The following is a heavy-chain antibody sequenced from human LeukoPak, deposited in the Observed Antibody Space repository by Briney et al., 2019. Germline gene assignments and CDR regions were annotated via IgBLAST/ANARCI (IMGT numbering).Heavy chain of an antibody. CDR2: IKQDGSEK. CDR1: RFTFSTYA. CDR3: ARNQRRLDY. D-gene: IGHD1-14*01. V-gene: IGHV3-7*01. Sequence: GGSLRLSCVASRFTFSTYAMSWVRQAPGKGLEWVANIKQDGSEKYYVDSVKGRFTISRDNAKNSLYLQVNSLRAEDTAVYYCARNQRRLDYWGQGTLVTVSS. J-gene: IGHJ4*02.